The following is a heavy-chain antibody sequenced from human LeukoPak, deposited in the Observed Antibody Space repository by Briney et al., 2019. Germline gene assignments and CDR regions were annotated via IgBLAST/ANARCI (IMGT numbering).Heavy chain of an antibody. V-gene: IGHV3-21*01. CDR3: ARVWRYYDSSGYFDY. Sequence: ESLRLSCAASGFTFGSYSMNWVRQAPGKGLEWVPSISSSSSYIYYADSVKGRFTISRDNAKNSLYLQMNSLRAEDTAVYYCARVWRYYDSSGYFDYWGQGTLVTVSS. D-gene: IGHD3-22*01. CDR2: ISSSSSYI. CDR1: GFTFGSYS. J-gene: IGHJ4*02.